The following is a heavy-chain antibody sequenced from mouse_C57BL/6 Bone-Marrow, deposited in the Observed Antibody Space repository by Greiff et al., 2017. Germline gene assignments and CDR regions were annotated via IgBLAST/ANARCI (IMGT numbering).Heavy chain of an antibody. CDR3: AKPLHYYGSSSYYFDY. CDR2: ILPGSGST. CDR1: GYTFTGYW. J-gene: IGHJ2*01. D-gene: IGHD1-1*01. Sequence: VMLVESGAELMKPGASVKLSCKATGYTFTGYWIEWVKQRPGHGLEWIGEILPGSGSTNYNEKFKGKATFTADTSSNTAYMQLSSLTTEDSAIYYCAKPLHYYGSSSYYFDYWGQGTTLTVSS. V-gene: IGHV1-9*01.